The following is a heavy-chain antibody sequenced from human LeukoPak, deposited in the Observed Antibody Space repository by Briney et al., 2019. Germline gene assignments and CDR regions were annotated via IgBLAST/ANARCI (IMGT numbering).Heavy chain of an antibody. V-gene: IGHV3-23*01. D-gene: IGHD6-19*01. J-gene: IGHJ3*02. CDR3: VKAPSGLIKESYDI. CDR2: IRVGGVST. CDR1: GFTFSSYA. Sequence: GGSLRLSCAASGFTFSSYAMTWVRQAPGKGLEWVSSIRVGGVSTYYADSVKGRFTIARDNSRNTLYLQMNSLRAEDTAMYYCVKAPSGLIKESYDIWGQGTMVTISS.